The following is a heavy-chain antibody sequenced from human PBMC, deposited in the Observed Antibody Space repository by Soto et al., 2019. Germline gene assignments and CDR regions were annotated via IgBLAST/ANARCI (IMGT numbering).Heavy chain of an antibody. CDR1: GYSFTSYW. J-gene: IGHJ6*02. D-gene: IGHD2-15*01. V-gene: IGHV5-10-1*01. CDR2: IDPSDSYT. CDR3: ASAFYCSGGSCGGGDYYYYGIDV. Sequence: PGESLKISCKGSGYSFTSYWISWVRQMPGKGLEWMGRIDPSDSYTNYSPSFQGHVTISADKSISTAYLQWSSLKASDTAMYYCASAFYCSGGSCGGGDYYYYGIDVWGQGTTVTVSS.